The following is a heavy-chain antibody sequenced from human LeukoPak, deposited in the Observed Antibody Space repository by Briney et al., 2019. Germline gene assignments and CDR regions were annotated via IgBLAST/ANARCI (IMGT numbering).Heavy chain of an antibody. CDR1: GYTFTNYG. Sequence: SCKASGYTFTNYGFSWVRQAPGKGLEWVSVIYSGGSTYYADSVKGRFTISRDNSKNTLYLQMNSLRAEDTAVYYCARDSSGGYVYFDYWGQGTLVTVSS. V-gene: IGHV3-53*01. J-gene: IGHJ4*02. CDR2: IYSGGST. CDR3: ARDSSGGYVYFDY. D-gene: IGHD5-12*01.